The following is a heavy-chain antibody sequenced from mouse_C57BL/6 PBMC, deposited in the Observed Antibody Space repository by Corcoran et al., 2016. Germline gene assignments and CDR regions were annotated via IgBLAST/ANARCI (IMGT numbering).Heavy chain of an antibody. CDR1: GFSLSTSGMG. Sequence: QVTLKESGPGILQSSQTLSLTCSFSGFSLSTSGMGVSWIRQPSGKGLEWLAHIYWDDDKRYNPSLKSRLTISKDTSRNQVFLKITSVDTADTATYYCARIGNPNYYGSSLYFDYWGQGTTLTVTS. CDR3: ARIGNPNYYGSSLYFDY. V-gene: IGHV8-12*01. CDR2: IYWDDDK. J-gene: IGHJ2*01. D-gene: IGHD1-1*01.